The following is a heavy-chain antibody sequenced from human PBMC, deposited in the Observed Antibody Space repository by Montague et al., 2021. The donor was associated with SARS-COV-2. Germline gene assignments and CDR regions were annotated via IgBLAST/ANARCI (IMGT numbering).Heavy chain of an antibody. CDR1: GTSFSGYY. V-gene: IGHV4-34*01. J-gene: IGHJ6*03. Sequence: SETRSLTCAVHGTSFSGYYWNWIRQPPGKGLEWIGEINHGESTKYSPSLKSRLTISADTSKNQFSLKLTSVAAADTAVYYCARLRDGVVPSPILGVGPYYSYYYMDVWGRGTPVTVSS. CDR2: INHGEST. D-gene: IGHD3-10*01. CDR3: ARLRDGVVPSPILGVGPYYSYYYMDV.